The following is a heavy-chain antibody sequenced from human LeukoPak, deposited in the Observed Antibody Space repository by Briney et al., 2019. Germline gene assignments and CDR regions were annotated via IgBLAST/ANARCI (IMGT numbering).Heavy chain of an antibody. CDR2: IIPIFGTA. D-gene: IGHD6-19*01. J-gene: IGHJ4*02. CDR3: ARDRDSSGWYVGQPDY. Sequence: SVKVSCKASGGTFSSYAISWVRQAPGQGLEWMGGIIPIFGTANYAQKLQGRVTMTTDTSTSTAYMELRSLRSDDTAVYYCARDRDSSGWYVGQPDYWGQGTLVTVSS. CDR1: GGTFSSYA. V-gene: IGHV1-69*05.